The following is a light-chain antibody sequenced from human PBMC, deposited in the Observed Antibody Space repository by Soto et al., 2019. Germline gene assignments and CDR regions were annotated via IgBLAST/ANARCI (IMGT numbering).Light chain of an antibody. CDR3: CSYAGGNTWVV. CDR1: SSDVGGYNP. Sequence: QSALTQFASVSGSPGQSITISCTGTSSDVGGYNPVSWYQQHPDKAPKLIIFGVSKRPSGVSNRFSGSKSGNTASLTISGLQAEDEADYYCCSYAGGNTWVVFGGGTKLIVL. J-gene: IGLJ2*01. CDR2: GVS. V-gene: IGLV2-23*02.